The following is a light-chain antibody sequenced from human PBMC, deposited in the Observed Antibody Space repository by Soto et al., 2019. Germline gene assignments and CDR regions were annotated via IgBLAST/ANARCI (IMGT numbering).Light chain of an antibody. CDR3: SSYSRDSIPV. Sequence: SVLTQPASVSGSPGQSITISCTGTYRDVGGYNFVSWYQHHPGKAPKLILYGVTNRPSGVSNRFSGSKSGDTASLTISGLQADDEADYYCSSYSRDSIPVFGTGTKVTVL. CDR2: GVT. V-gene: IGLV2-14*01. J-gene: IGLJ1*01. CDR1: YRDVGGYNF.